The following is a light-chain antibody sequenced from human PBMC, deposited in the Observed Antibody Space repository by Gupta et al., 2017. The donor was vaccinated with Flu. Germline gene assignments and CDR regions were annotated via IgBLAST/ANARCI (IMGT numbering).Light chain of an antibody. J-gene: IGKJ3*01. CDR2: LGS. Sequence: IVMTQSPLSLSVTPGEPASISCRSSQSLLESNGYNYLDWYLQKPGQSPQLLIYLGSIRASGVPDRFSGSGYGTGFTLTISRVEAEEAGVYYCMQALQTAPERATFGPGTKVDIK. CDR1: QSLLESNGYNY. V-gene: IGKV2-28*01. CDR3: MQALQTAPERAT.